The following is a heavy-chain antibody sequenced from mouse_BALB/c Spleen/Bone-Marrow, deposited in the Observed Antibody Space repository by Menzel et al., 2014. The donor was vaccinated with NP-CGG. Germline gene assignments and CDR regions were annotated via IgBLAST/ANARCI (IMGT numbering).Heavy chain of an antibody. J-gene: IGHJ4*01. D-gene: IGHD2-2*01. CDR1: GYTFTEYT. CDR2: IDPNNGGT. Sequence: VQLKESGPELVKPGASVKISCTTSGYTFTEYTMHWVQQLHGKSLEWIGGIDPNNGGTSYNQKFKGKATLTVDKSSSTAYMELRSLTSEDAAGYYCVVRKDGNDDALDYWGQGTSVTVSS. V-gene: IGHV1-18*01. CDR3: VVRKDGNDDALDY.